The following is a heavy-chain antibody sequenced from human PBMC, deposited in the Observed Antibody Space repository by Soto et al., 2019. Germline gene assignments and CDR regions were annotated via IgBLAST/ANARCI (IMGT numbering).Heavy chain of an antibody. CDR2: ISSSSSTI. V-gene: IGHV3-48*02. CDR1: GFTFSSYS. Sequence: PGGSLRLSCAASGFTFSSYSMNWVRQAPGKGLEWVSYISSSSSTIYYADSVKGRFNITRDNAKNLLYLQMNSLRDEDTAVYYCARDGSGHWGQGTLVTVSS. CDR3: ARDGSGH. J-gene: IGHJ4*02.